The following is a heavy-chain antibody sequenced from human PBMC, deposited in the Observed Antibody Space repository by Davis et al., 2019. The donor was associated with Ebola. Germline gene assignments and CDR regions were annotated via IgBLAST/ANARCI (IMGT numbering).Heavy chain of an antibody. D-gene: IGHD6-6*01. V-gene: IGHV3-23*01. J-gene: IGHJ6*02. CDR2: ISGSGGST. CDR3: AKKMVNEYSSSSYYYYGMDV. CDR1: GFTFSSYS. Sequence: GGSLRLSCAASGFTFSSYSMNWVRQAPGKGLEWVSAISGSGGSTYYADAVKGRFTISRDNSKNTLYLQMNSLRAEDTAVYYCAKKMVNEYSSSSYYYYGMDVWGQGTTVTVSS.